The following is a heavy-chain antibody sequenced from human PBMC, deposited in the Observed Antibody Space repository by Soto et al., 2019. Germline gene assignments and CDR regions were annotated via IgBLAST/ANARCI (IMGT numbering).Heavy chain of an antibody. Sequence: PGGSLRLSCAASGFTFSSYSMNWVRQAPGKGLEWVSYISSSSSTIHYADSVKGRFTISRDNAKNSLYLQMNSLRAEDTAVYYCARDYTGAFDIWGQGTMVTVSS. CDR2: ISSSSSTI. V-gene: IGHV3-48*01. CDR1: GFTFSSYS. CDR3: ARDYTGAFDI. J-gene: IGHJ3*02. D-gene: IGHD3-16*01.